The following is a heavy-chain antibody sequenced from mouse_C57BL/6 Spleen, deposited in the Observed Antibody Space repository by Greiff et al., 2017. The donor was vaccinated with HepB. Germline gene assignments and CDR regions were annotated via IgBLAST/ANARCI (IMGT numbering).Heavy chain of an antibody. J-gene: IGHJ1*03. CDR2: IYPGSGST. CDR1: GYTFTSYW. V-gene: IGHV1-55*01. Sequence: VQLQQPGAELVKPGASVKMSCKASGYTFTSYWITWVKQRPGQGLEWIGDIYPGSGSTNYNEKFKSKATLTVDTSSSTAYMQLSSLISEDSAVYYCARSGLYDGYYHWYFDVWGTGTTVTVSS. D-gene: IGHD2-3*01. CDR3: ARSGLYDGYYHWYFDV.